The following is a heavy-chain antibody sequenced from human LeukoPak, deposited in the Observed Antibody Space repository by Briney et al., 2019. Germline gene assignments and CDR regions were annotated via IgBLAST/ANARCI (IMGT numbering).Heavy chain of an antibody. CDR1: GFTFSSYA. D-gene: IGHD3-10*01. V-gene: IGHV3-23*01. CDR2: ISGSGGST. CDR3: AKSKWPRPYYYGSGSYHPYYGMDV. Sequence: GGSLRLSCAASGFTFSSYAMSWVRQAPGKGLEWVSAISGSGGSTYYADSVKGRFTISRDNSKNTLYLQMNSLRAEDTAVYYCAKSKWPRPYYYGSGSYHPYYGMDVWGQGTTVTVSS. J-gene: IGHJ6*02.